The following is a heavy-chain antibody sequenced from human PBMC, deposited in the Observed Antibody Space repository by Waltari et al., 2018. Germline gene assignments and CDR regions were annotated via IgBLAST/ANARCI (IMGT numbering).Heavy chain of an antibody. J-gene: IGHJ4*02. V-gene: IGHV4-59*01. CDR2: IYFSGST. CDR3: ARDKGFQFWDY. CDR1: GGSISNYY. D-gene: IGHD3-3*01. Sequence: QVQLQESGPGLVKPSETMSLTCTVPGGSISNYYWRWIRQPPGKGLEWIGYIYFSGSTSYNPYLKSRVTISVDTSKSQFSLKLSSVTAADTAVYYCARDKGFQFWDYWGQGTLVTVSS.